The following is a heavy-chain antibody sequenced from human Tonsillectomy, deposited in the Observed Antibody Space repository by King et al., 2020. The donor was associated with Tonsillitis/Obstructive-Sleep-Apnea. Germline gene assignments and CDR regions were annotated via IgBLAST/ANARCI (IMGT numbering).Heavy chain of an antibody. Sequence: VQLVESGGGLVKPGGSLRLSCAASGFRFSEYYMSWIRQAPGKGLEWVSYISRDGSTINYADSVKGRFTISRDNAKKSLYLQMNSLRAEDTAVYYCARDPYCSSTSCYDYYFYMDVWGKGTTVTVSS. CDR3: ARDPYCSSTSCYDYYFYMDV. D-gene: IGHD2-2*01. V-gene: IGHV3-11*01. J-gene: IGHJ6*03. CDR1: GFRFSEYY. CDR2: ISRDGSTI.